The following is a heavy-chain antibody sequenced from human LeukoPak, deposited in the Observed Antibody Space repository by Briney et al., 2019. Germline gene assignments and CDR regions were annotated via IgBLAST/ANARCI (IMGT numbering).Heavy chain of an antibody. D-gene: IGHD3-10*01. CDR1: GGSISSYY. CDR2: IYYSGST. J-gene: IGHJ4*02. CDR3: VVLWFGELRNPYFDY. V-gene: IGHV4-59*12. Sequence: RPSETLSLTCTVSGGSISSYYWSWIRQPPGKGLEWIGYIYYSGSTNYNPSLKSRVTISVDRSKNQFSLKLTSVTAADTAVYYCVVLWFGELRNPYFDYWGQGTLVTVSS.